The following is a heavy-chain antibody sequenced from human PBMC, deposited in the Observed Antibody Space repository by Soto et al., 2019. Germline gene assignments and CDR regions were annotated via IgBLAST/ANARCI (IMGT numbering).Heavy chain of an antibody. Sequence: GGSLRLSCAASGFTFSSYAMSWVRQAPGKGLEWVSAISGSGGSTYYADSVKGRFAISRDNSKNTLYLQMNSLRAEDTAVYYCAKDGNPIPYLTGYYRLGWFDPWGQGTLVTVSS. J-gene: IGHJ5*02. V-gene: IGHV3-23*01. CDR2: ISGSGGST. CDR3: AKDGNPIPYLTGYYRLGWFDP. CDR1: GFTFSSYA. D-gene: IGHD3-9*01.